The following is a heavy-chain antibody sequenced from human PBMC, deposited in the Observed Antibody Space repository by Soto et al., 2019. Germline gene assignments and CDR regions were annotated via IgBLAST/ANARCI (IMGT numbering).Heavy chain of an antibody. D-gene: IGHD2-21*02. CDR2: ISGSGVST. J-gene: IGHJ4*02. CDR1: GFTFSSYA. V-gene: IGHV3-23*01. CDR3: AKEGCGGDCYSPPISDSHYYFDY. Sequence: GGSLRLSCAASGFTFSSYAMSWVRQSPGKGLEWVSAISGSGVSTYYADSVKGRFTISRDNSKNTLYLQMKSLRAEDTAVYYCAKEGCGGDCYSPPISDSHYYFDYWGQGTLVTVSS.